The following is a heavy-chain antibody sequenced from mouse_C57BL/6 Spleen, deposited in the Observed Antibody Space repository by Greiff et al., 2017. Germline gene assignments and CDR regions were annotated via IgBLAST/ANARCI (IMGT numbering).Heavy chain of an antibody. D-gene: IGHD2-4*01. J-gene: IGHJ3*01. CDR1: GYAFSSSW. V-gene: IGHV1-82*01. CDR2: IYPGDGAT. CDR3: ARGYDYFAY. Sequence: QVQLQQSGPELVKPGASVKISCKASGYAFSSSWMNWVKQRPGKGLEWIGRIYPGDGATNYNGKFKGKATLTADKSSSTAYMQLSSLTSEDSAVYFCARGYDYFAYWGQGTLVTVSA.